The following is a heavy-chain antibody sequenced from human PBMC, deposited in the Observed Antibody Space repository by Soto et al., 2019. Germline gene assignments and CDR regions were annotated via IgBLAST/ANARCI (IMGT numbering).Heavy chain of an antibody. CDR1: GFTFSSYS. CDR2: ISGSGNTQ. J-gene: IGHJ4*02. V-gene: IGHV3-48*02. CDR3: ARDPKSGNQKLYFDY. Sequence: GGSLRLSCAASGFTFSSYSMNWVRQAPGKGLEWVSYISGSGNTQYYADSVKGRFTISRDNAMQSLYLQLNSLRDEDTAVYYCARDPKSGNQKLYFDYWGQGALVTVSS. D-gene: IGHD1-26*01.